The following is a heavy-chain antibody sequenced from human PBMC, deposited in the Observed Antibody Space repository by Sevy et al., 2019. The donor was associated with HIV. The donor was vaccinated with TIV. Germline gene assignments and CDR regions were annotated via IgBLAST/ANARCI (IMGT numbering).Heavy chain of an antibody. D-gene: IGHD6-6*01. J-gene: IGHJ4*02. V-gene: IGHV3-30*18. CDR2: ISYDGSNK. CDR3: AKENGIAARLSTYYFDY. CDR1: GFTFSSYG. Sequence: GGSLRLSCAASGFTFSSYGMHWVRQAPGKGLEWVAVISYDGSNKYYADSVKGRLTISRDNSKNTRYLQMNSLRAEDTAVYYCAKENGIAARLSTYYFDYWGQGTLVTVSS.